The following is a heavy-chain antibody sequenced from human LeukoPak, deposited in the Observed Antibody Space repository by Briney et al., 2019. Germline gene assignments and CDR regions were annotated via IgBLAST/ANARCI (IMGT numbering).Heavy chain of an antibody. D-gene: IGHD3-22*01. V-gene: IGHV3-13*01. CDR2: ISFAGDT. Sequence: GGSLRLSCAASGFTFSNYDMHWVRQATGKGLEWVSDISFAGDTYYAGSVKGRFTISRENGKNSLYLQMNSLRAEDTAVYHCTRWHYETSGYYPGNGMDVWGQGTTVIVSS. CDR1: GFTFSNYD. CDR3: TRWHYETSGYYPGNGMDV. J-gene: IGHJ6*02.